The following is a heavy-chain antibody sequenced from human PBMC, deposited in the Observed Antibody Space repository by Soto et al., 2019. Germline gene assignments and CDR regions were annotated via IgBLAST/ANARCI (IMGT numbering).Heavy chain of an antibody. CDR3: RRSSRYSTDV. V-gene: IGHV4-39*01. CDR2: IYSIGST. CDR1: GGSISSSSY. Sequence: LQLQESGPGLVKPSETLSLTCTVSGGSISSSSYWGWIRQPPGKGLEWIGSIYSIGSTYYNPSLKRRVTISVDTSKNQFSLKLNSVTAADTAVYYCRRSSRYSTDVWGQGTTVTVSS. J-gene: IGHJ6*02. D-gene: IGHD6-19*01.